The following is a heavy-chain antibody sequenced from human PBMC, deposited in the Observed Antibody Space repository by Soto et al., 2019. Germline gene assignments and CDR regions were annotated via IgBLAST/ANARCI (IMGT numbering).Heavy chain of an antibody. CDR2: IYYSGST. D-gene: IGHD5-18*01. Sequence: QVQLQESGPGLVKPSQTLSLTCTVSGGSISSGDYYWSWIRQPPGKVLEWIGYIYYSGSTYYNPSLKRRVTISVDTSKSQFSLKLSSVTAADTAVYYCARDPRTWSGYSYGHPFDYWGQGTLVTVSS. CDR3: ARDPRTWSGYSYGHPFDY. CDR1: GGSISSGDYY. V-gene: IGHV4-30-4*01. J-gene: IGHJ4*02.